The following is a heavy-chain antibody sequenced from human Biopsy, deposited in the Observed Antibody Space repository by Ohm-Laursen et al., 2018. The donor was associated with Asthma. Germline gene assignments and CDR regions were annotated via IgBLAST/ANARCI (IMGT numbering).Heavy chain of an antibody. D-gene: IGHD5-24*01. CDR3: ARVKDGYNCDY. Sequence: SETLSLTCAVSGGSISSGGYSWRWIRQPPGKGLEWIGYIYHSGSTYYNPSLKSRVTISVDRSKNQFSLKLSSVTAADTAVYYCARVKDGYNCDYWGQGTLVTVSA. CDR2: IYHSGST. J-gene: IGHJ4*02. CDR1: GGSISSGGYS. V-gene: IGHV4-30-2*01.